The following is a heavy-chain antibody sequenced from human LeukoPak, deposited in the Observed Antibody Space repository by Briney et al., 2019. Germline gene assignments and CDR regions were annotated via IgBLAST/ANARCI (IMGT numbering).Heavy chain of an antibody. CDR3: ARGGMVPAARWLGY. D-gene: IGHD2-2*01. CDR2: ISAYNGNT. V-gene: IGHV1-18*01. CDR1: GYTFTSYG. J-gene: IGHJ4*02. Sequence: GASVKVSCKASGYTFTSYGISWVRQAPGQGLEWMGWISAYNGNTNYAQKFQGRVTMTRDTSISTAYMELSRLRSDDTAVYYCARGGMVPAARWLGYWGQGTLVTVSS.